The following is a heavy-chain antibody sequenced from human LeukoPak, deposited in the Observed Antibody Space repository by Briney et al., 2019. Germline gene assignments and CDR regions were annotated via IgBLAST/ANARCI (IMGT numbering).Heavy chain of an antibody. D-gene: IGHD1-20*01. CDR1: GGSISSSSYY. CDR3: ARETVTGDDAFDI. CDR2: IYYSGST. V-gene: IGHV4-61*01. Sequence: SETLSLTCTVSGGSISSSSYYWGWIRQPPGKGLEWIGYIYYSGSTNYNPSLKSRVTISVDTSKNQFSLKLSSVTAADTAVYYCARETVTGDDAFDIWGQGTMVTVSS. J-gene: IGHJ3*02.